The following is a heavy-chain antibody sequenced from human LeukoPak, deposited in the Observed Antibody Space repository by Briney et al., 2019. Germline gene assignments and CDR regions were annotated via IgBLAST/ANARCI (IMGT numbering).Heavy chain of an antibody. V-gene: IGHV1-2*02. CDR3: ARDQGRFLEWLNFDY. CDR1: GYTFTGYY. Sequence: ASVKVSCKASGYTFTGYYMHWVRQAPGQGLEWMGWINPNSGGTNYAQKFQGRVTMTRDTSISTAYMELSRLRSGDTAVYYCARDQGRFLEWLNFDYWGQGTLVTVSS. D-gene: IGHD3-3*01. J-gene: IGHJ4*02. CDR2: INPNSGGT.